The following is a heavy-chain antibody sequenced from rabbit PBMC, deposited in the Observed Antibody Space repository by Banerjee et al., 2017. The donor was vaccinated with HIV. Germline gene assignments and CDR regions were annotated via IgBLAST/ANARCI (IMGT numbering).Heavy chain of an antibody. CDR3: ARLFAYAGYAGFGYASLDYFNL. CDR1: GFSFSNKA. CDR2: INTATDKGDGST. V-gene: IGHV1S47*01. D-gene: IGHD4-2*01. J-gene: IGHJ4*01. Sequence: QEQLVESGGGLVKPGASLTLTCKASGFSFSNKAVMCWVRQAPGKGLEWIACINTATDKGDGSTYYASWVNGRFTISRSASLNTVTLQMTSLTAADTATYFCARLFAYAGYAGFGYASLDYFNLWGQGTLVTVS.